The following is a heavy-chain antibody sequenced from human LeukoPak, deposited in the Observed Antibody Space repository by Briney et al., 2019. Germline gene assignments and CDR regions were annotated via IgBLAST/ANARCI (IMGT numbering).Heavy chain of an antibody. D-gene: IGHD3-10*01. CDR2: IIPIFGTA. CDR3: VRKTSVSGTYSD. CDR1: GGTFSSYA. J-gene: IGHJ4*02. Sequence: SVKVSCKASGGTFSSYAISWVRQAPGQGLEWMGGIIPIFGTANYAQKFQGRVTITADESTSTAYMELSSLRSDDTAVYYCVRKTSVSGTYSDWGQGTLVIVSP. V-gene: IGHV1-69*13.